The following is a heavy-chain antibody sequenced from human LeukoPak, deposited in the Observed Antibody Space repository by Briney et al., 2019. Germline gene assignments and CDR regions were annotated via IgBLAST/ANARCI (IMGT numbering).Heavy chain of an antibody. D-gene: IGHD3-22*01. V-gene: IGHV3-21*01. CDR1: GFTFSSYS. Sequence: GGSLRLSCAASGFTFSSYSMNWVRQAPGKGLEWVSSISSSSSYIYYADSVKGRFTISRDNAKKSLYLQMNSLRAEDTAVYYCARTYYYDNRGYREDWFDPWGQGTLVTVSS. CDR2: ISSSSSYI. J-gene: IGHJ5*02. CDR3: ARTYYYDNRGYREDWFDP.